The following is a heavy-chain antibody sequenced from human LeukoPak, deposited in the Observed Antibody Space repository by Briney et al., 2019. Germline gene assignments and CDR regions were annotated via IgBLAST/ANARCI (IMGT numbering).Heavy chain of an antibody. CDR1: GDSISSSRSYY. Sequence: SETLSLTCTVSGDSISSSRSYYWGWIRQPPGKGLEWIGTIFYSGSTYYNPSLKSRVTISVDTSKNQFSLKLSSVTAADTAVYYCARVTSYYYYMDVWGKGTTVTVSS. V-gene: IGHV4-39*07. CDR3: ARVTSYYYYMDV. J-gene: IGHJ6*03. CDR2: IFYSGST.